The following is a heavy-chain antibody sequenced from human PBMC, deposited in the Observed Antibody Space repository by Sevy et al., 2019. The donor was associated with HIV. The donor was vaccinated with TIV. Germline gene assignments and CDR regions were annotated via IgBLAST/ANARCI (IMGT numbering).Heavy chain of an antibody. CDR1: GGSFSGYY. J-gene: IGHJ4*02. CDR2: INHSGST. Sequence: SETLSLTCAVYGGSFSGYYWSWIRQPPGKGLEWIGEINHSGSTNYNPSLKSRVTISVDTSKNQFSLKLSSVTAADTAVYYCATHHCSGGSCPTNYSGQGTMVTVSS. D-gene: IGHD2-15*01. CDR3: ATHHCSGGSCPTNY. V-gene: IGHV4-34*01.